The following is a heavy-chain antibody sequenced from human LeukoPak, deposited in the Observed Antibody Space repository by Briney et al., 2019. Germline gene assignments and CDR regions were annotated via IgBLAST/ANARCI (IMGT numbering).Heavy chain of an antibody. J-gene: IGHJ5*02. CDR1: GGSISSYY. V-gene: IGHV4-4*07. D-gene: IGHD3-10*01. CDR3: AREFRGSGSYSFDP. CDR2: IYTSGST. Sequence: SETLSLTCTVSGGSISSYYWSWIRQPAGKGLEWIGRIYTSGSTNYNPSLKSRVTISVDTSKNQFSLKLSSVTAADTAVYYCAREFRGSGSYSFDPWGQGTLVTVSS.